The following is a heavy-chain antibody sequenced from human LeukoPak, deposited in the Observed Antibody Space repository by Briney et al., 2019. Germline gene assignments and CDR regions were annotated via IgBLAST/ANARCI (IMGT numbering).Heavy chain of an antibody. CDR3: ARDPAGAGIYYDY. Sequence: GGSLRLSCAASGFTFSSYWMNWVRQAPGKGLEWVSYISSGSSTIYYADSVKGRFTISRDNAKNSLYLQMNSLRAEDTAVYYCARDPAGAGIYYDYWGQGTLVTVSS. J-gene: IGHJ4*02. V-gene: IGHV3-48*01. D-gene: IGHD6-19*01. CDR1: GFTFSSYW. CDR2: ISSGSSTI.